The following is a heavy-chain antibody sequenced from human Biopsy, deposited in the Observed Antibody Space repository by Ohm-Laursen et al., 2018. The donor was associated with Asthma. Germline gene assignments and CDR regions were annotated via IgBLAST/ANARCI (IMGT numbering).Heavy chain of an antibody. CDR3: ARRGGVRRYFDY. V-gene: IGHV4-30-4*01. CDR1: GGSISSGACY. Sequence: SQTLSLTCTVSGGSISSGACYWSWVRQPPGKGLEWIGYIYYIGSTYYNPSLKSRVAISLDTSKNQFSLKLSSVTAADTAVYFCARRGGVRRYFDYWGQGTLVTVSS. CDR2: IYYIGST. D-gene: IGHD3-16*01. J-gene: IGHJ4*02.